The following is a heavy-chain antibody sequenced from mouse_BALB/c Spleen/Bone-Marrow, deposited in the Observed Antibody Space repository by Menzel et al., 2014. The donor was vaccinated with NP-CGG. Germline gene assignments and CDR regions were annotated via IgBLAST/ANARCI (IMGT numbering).Heavy chain of an antibody. V-gene: IGHV5-6-3*01. J-gene: IGHJ4*01. CDR2: INNNGGKT. CDR3: ARDGGFYGMDR. Sequence: VQLKQSGGGLVKPGGSLNLSCAASGFTFSNYGMSWVRQTPDKRLDLVATINNNGGKTYSTDSVKGRFTISRDNAKNTLYLQMSSLKSEDTAMYYCARDGGFYGMDRWGQGTSVTVSS. CDR1: GFTFSNYG.